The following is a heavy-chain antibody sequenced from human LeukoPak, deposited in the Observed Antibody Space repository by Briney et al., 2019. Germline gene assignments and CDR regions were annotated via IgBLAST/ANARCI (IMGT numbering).Heavy chain of an antibody. CDR1: GFTFSSYA. Sequence: PGGSLRLSCAASGFTFSSYAMHWVRQAPGKGLEWVAVISYDGSNKYYADSVKGRFTISRDNSKNTLYLQMNSLRAEDTAVYYCARDPWGHGDLSFDYWGQGTLVTVSS. CDR2: ISYDGSNK. D-gene: IGHD3-16*02. CDR3: ARDPWGHGDLSFDY. J-gene: IGHJ4*02. V-gene: IGHV3-30-3*01.